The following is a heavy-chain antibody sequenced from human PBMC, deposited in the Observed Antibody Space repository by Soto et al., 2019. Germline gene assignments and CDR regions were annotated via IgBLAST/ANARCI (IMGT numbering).Heavy chain of an antibody. V-gene: IGHV3-72*01. J-gene: IGHJ6*02. CDR2: TRNKANSYTT. Sequence: EVQLVESGGGLVQPGGSLRLSCAASGFTFSDHYMDWVRQAPGKGLEWVGRTRNKANSYTTEYAASVKGRFTISRDDSKNSLYLQMNSLKTEDTAVYYCARELKWELLSPGRDYYYYGMDVWGQGTTVTVSS. CDR1: GFTFSDHY. CDR3: ARELKWELLSPGRDYYYYGMDV. D-gene: IGHD1-26*01.